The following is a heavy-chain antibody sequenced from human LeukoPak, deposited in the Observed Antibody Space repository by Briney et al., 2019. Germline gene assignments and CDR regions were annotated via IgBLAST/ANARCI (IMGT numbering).Heavy chain of an antibody. CDR2: IKEDGTER. CDR1: GFTFTKYW. CDR3: ARRRCSSTSCFFDY. J-gene: IGHJ4*02. Sequence: PGGSLRLSCAASGFTFTKYWMSWVRQAPGKGLEWVANIKEDGTERYYVDSVKGRITISRDNAENSLYLQMNSLRAGDTAVYYCARRRCSSTSCFFDYWGQGTLVTVSS. D-gene: IGHD2-2*01. V-gene: IGHV3-7*01.